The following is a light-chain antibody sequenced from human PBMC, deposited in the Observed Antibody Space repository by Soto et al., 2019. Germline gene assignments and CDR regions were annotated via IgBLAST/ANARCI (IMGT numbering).Light chain of an antibody. CDR2: GTS. CDR1: QSVTSAY. CDR3: QQYGSSPLT. J-gene: IGKJ4*01. V-gene: IGKV3-20*01. Sequence: EIVLTQSPGTLSLSPGERATLSCRASQSVTSAYLAWYQQRLGQAPRLLIYGTSYRATGIPDRFSGSVSGTDFTLTISRLEPEDFAVYYCQQYGSSPLTFGGGTKVEIK.